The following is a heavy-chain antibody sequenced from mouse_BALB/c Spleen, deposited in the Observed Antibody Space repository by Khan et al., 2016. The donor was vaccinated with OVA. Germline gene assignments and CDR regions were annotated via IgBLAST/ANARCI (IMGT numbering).Heavy chain of an antibody. D-gene: IGHD3-1*01. CDR2: IYPTGYFT. CDR1: GYTFTNYW. CDR3: TRWATWFFDV. V-gene: IGHV1-63*02. J-gene: IGHJ1*01. Sequence: QVQLQQSGHELIRPGTSVKMSCKASGYTFTNYWLGWVKQRPGHGLEWIGDIYPTGYFTNYNEKFKGKATLTVDTSSNTAYMQLSGLTSEDSAVYFCTRWATWFFDVWGAGTTVTVSS.